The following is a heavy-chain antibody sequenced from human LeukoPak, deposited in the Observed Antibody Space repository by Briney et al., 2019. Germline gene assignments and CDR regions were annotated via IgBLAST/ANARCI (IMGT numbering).Heavy chain of an antibody. D-gene: IGHD3-9*01. J-gene: IGHJ4*02. CDR1: GGSISSSNYY. Sequence: SETLSLTCTVSGGSISSSNYYWGWIRQPPGKGLEWIGSIHYSGSTYYNPSLKSRVTISVDTSKNQFSLKLSSVTAADTAVYYCARRFFESRSLDYWAQGTLVTVSS. V-gene: IGHV4-39*01. CDR3: ARRFFESRSLDY. CDR2: IHYSGST.